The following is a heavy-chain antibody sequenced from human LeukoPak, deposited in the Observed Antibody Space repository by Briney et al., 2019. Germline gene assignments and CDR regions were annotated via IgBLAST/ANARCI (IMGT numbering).Heavy chain of an antibody. D-gene: IGHD1-26*01. CDR1: GYTFTSYY. V-gene: IGHV1-46*01. CDR3: ARDNSVGDNAWWFDP. CDR2: INPTGGST. J-gene: IGHJ5*02. Sequence: GASVKVSCKASGYTFTSYYMHWVRQAPGQGLERMGLINPTGGSTGYAQKFQGRVTMTRDMSTSTDYMELSRLRSEDTAIYYCARDNSVGDNAWWFDPWGQGTLVTVSS.